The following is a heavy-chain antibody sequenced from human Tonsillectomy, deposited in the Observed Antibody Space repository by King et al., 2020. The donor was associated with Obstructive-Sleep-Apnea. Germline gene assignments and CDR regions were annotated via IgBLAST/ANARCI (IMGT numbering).Heavy chain of an antibody. CDR1: GFSFIGQA. Sequence: VQLVESGGGLVQPGGSLRLSCAASGFSFIGQAMTWVRQGPGKGLEWLSSISGSAASTYYADSGKGRFTISRDNSKNTLYLQMNGLRAEDTAVYYCANLGYGADYWGQGTLVTVSS. V-gene: IGHV3-23*04. J-gene: IGHJ4*02. D-gene: IGHD2-15*01. CDR2: ISGSAAST. CDR3: ANLGYGADY.